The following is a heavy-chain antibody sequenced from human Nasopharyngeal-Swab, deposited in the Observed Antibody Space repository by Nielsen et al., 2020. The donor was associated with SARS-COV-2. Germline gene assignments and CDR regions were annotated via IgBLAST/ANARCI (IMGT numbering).Heavy chain of an antibody. D-gene: IGHD7-27*01. V-gene: IGHV1-18*04. J-gene: IGHJ4*02. CDR3: ARAEERGRQTGRFGY. Sequence: SVKVSCKASGYTFTSYGISWVRQAPGQGLEWMGWISAYNGNTNYAQKLQGRVSMTTDTSTGTAYMELRSLRSDDTAVYYCARAEERGRQTGRFGYWGQGTLVTVSS. CDR2: ISAYNGNT. CDR1: GYTFTSYG.